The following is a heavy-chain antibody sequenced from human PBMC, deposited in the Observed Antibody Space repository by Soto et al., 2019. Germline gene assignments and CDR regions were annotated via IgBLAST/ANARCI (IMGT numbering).Heavy chain of an antibody. CDR2: ISYDGNNK. J-gene: IGHJ5*01. Sequence: GGSLRLSCAASGFTFSSYGMHWVRQAPGKGLEWVAVISYDGNNKYYADSVKGRFTISRDNSKNTLYLQMNSLRAEDTAVYYCARDRGGITGSSRPLGGWFDSWGQGTLVTVSS. CDR3: ARDRGGITGSSRPLGGWFDS. CDR1: GFTFSSYG. D-gene: IGHD3-16*01. V-gene: IGHV3-30*03.